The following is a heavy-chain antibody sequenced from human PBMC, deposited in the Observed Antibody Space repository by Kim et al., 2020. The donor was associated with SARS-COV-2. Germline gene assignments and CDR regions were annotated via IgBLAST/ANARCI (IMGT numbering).Heavy chain of an antibody. D-gene: IGHD3-22*01. CDR3: AREVPSHYYDKHFDY. J-gene: IGHJ4*02. CDR1: GFTFSSYG. CDR2: ISYDGSNK. V-gene: IGHV3-33*05. Sequence: GGSLRLSCAASGFTFSSYGMHWVRQAPGKGLEWVAVISYDGSNKYYADSVKGRFTISRDNSKNTLYLQMNSLRAEDTAVYYCAREVPSHYYDKHFDYWGQGTLVTVSS.